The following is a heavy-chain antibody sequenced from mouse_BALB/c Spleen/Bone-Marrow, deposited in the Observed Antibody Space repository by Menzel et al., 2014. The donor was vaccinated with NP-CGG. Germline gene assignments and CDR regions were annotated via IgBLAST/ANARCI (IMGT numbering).Heavy chain of an antibody. CDR1: GYTFSSYW. J-gene: IGHJ2*01. D-gene: IGHD1-1*01. V-gene: IGHV1-9*01. CDR3: ARDTTVGY. CDR2: ILPGSGST. Sequence: QVQLQQSGAELMKPGASVKISCKATGYTFSSYWIEWVKPRSGHGLEWIGEILPGSGSTNYNEKFKGKATFTADTSSNTAYMQLSSLTSEDSAVYYCARDTTVGYWGQGTTLTVSS.